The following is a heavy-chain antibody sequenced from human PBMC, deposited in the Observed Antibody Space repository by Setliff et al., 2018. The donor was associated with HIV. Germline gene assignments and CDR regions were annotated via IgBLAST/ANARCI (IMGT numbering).Heavy chain of an antibody. CDR1: GYTFTSYG. Sequence: ASVKVSCKASGYTFTSYGISWVRQAPGQGLEWMGRIIPNSGGTNCAQKFQGRVTMTRDTSISTAYMELSRLRSDDTAVYYCASKVYCTNGVCLDAFDIWGQGTMVTVSS. V-gene: IGHV1-2*06. D-gene: IGHD2-8*01. J-gene: IGHJ3*02. CDR3: ASKVYCTNGVCLDAFDI. CDR2: IIPNSGGT.